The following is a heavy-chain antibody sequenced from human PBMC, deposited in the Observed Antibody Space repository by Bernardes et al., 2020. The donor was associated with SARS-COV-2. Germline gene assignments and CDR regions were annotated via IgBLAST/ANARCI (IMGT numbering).Heavy chain of an antibody. CDR3: ARGRVTIFGVLVMLPAGPLDF. CDR2: INHTGVT. Sequence: SETLSLTCAVYGGSFSDYYWTWIRQPPGKGLEWIGEINHTGVTQYNPSLKSRVTISLDTSKNQFSLKLRSVTAADTAVYYCARGRVTIFGVLVMLPAGPLDFWGQGTLVTVSS. J-gene: IGHJ4*02. D-gene: IGHD3-3*01. CDR1: GGSFSDYY. V-gene: IGHV4-34*01.